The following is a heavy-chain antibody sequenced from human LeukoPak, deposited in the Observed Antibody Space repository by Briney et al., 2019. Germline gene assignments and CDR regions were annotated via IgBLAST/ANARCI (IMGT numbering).Heavy chain of an antibody. CDR3: AATGGSGSYSFDP. D-gene: IGHD3-10*01. V-gene: IGHV3-21*01. Sequence: GGSLRLSCADSRFTFSSYSINWVRQAPGKGLEWVSSISSSSYIYYADSVKGRFTISRDNAKNSLYLQMNSLRAEDTAVYYCAATGGSGSYSFDPWGQGTLVTVSA. CDR2: ISSSSYI. J-gene: IGHJ5*02. CDR1: RFTFSSYS.